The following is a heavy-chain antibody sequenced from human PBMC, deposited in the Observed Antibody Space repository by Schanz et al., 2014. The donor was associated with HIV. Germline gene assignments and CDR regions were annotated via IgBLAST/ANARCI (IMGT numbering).Heavy chain of an antibody. Sequence: QVQLVESGGGVVQPGRSLRLSCAASGFTFSSYGMHWVRQGPGKGLAWVSYITPDGSVTYADSVKGRFTTSRDSSKNTLFLQMNSLRVEDTATYYCRVFMGAFDVWGQGTMVTVSS. CDR2: ITPDGSVT. J-gene: IGHJ3*01. V-gene: IGHV3-33*03. CDR3: RVFMGAFDV. D-gene: IGHD6-13*01. CDR1: GFTFSSYG.